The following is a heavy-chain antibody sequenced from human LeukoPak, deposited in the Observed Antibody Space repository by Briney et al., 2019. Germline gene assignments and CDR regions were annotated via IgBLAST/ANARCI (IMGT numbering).Heavy chain of an antibody. D-gene: IGHD2-2*01. CDR2: IYYSGST. CDR3: ARSSSTSLETFSYY. V-gene: IGHV4-30-4*08. Sequence: SETLSLTCTVSGGSISSGDYYWSWIRQPPGKGLEWIGYIYYSGSTYYNPSLKSRVTISVDTSKNQFSLKLSSVTAADTAVYYCARSSSTSLETFSYYWGQGTLVTVSS. CDR1: GGSISSGDYY. J-gene: IGHJ4*02.